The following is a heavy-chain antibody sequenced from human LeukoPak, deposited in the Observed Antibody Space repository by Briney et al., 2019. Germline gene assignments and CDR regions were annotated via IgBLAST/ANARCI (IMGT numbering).Heavy chain of an antibody. CDR1: GGSISSYY. CDR3: AREVALAWYYYMDV. CDR2: IYTSGST. V-gene: IGHV4-4*07. Sequence: PETLSLTCTVSGGSISSYYWSWIRQPAGKGLEWIGRIYTSGSTNYNPSLKSRVTISVDTSKNQFSLKLSSVTAADTAVYYCAREVALAWYYYMDVWGKGTTVTVSS. D-gene: IGHD2-15*01. J-gene: IGHJ6*03.